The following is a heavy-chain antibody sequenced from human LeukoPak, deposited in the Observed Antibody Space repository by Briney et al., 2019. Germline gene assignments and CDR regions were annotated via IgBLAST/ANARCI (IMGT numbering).Heavy chain of an antibody. CDR3: AKDRIWLGELTTPLDY. D-gene: IGHD3-10*01. CDR2: ISYDGSNK. CDR1: GFTFSSYG. V-gene: IGHV3-30*18. Sequence: GGSLRLSCAASGFTFSSYGMHWVRQAPGKGLEWVAVISYDGSNKYYADSVKGRFTISRDNSKNTLYLQMNSLRAEDTAVYYCAKDRIWLGELTTPLDYWGQGTLGTVSS. J-gene: IGHJ4*02.